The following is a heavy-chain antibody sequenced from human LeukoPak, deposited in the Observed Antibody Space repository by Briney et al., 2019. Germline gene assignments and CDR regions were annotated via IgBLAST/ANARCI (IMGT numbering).Heavy chain of an antibody. CDR1: AFTFSDYW. CDR2: VGRDGSEK. Sequence: GRSLRLSCAPSAFTFSDYWMTWVRQVQGKGLEWVANVGRDGSEKNYVDSVEGRFTISRDNAKKSLDLEMNSLRVEDTALYYCAKVGTWELQRVFENWGQGTLVTVSS. J-gene: IGHJ4*02. V-gene: IGHV3-7*01. CDR3: AKVGTWELQRVFEN. D-gene: IGHD1-26*01.